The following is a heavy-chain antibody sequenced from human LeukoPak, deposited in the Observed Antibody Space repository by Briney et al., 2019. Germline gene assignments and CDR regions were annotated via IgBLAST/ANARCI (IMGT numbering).Heavy chain of an antibody. CDR1: GFTFSSYS. J-gene: IGHJ4*02. CDR2: ISSSSSYI. D-gene: IGHD3-10*01. CDR3: ARGWFGEKTYFDY. V-gene: IGHV3-21*01. Sequence: GGSLRLSCAAPGFTFSSYSMNWVRQAPGKGLEWVSSISSSSSYIYYADSVKGRFTISRDNAKNSLYLQMNSLRAEDTAVYYCARGWFGEKTYFDYWGQGTLVTVSS.